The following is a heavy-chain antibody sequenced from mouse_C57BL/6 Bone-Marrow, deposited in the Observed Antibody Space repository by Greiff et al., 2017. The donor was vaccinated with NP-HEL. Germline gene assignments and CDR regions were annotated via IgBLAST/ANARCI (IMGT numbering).Heavy chain of an antibody. J-gene: IGHJ2*01. Sequence: VQLKQSGAELVRPGASVKLSCTASGFNIKDDYMHWVKQRPEQGLEWIGWIDPENGDTEYASKFQGKATITADTSSNTAYLQLSSLTSEDTAVYYCTMLRFDYWGQGTTLTVSS. D-gene: IGHD2-12*01. V-gene: IGHV14-4*01. CDR1: GFNIKDDY. CDR3: TMLRFDY. CDR2: IDPENGDT.